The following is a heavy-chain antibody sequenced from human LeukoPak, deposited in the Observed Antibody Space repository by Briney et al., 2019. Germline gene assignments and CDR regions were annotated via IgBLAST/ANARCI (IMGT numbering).Heavy chain of an antibody. CDR1: GGSITSSSSY. D-gene: IGHD3-16*02. Sequence: SGALSLTCTVSGGSITSSSSYCGWVRQPPGRWLEWIGSISDSGITYPNPSLKSRVTISVDTYKNQFSLKLSSVTARDTAVYYCASLSDYFDYWGQGTLVTVSS. V-gene: IGHV4-39*01. CDR2: ISDSGIT. J-gene: IGHJ4*02. CDR3: ASLSDYFDY.